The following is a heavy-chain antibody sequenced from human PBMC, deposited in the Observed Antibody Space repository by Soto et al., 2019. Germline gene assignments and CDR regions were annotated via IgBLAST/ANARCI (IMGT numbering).Heavy chain of an antibody. CDR2: MHYTGFS. D-gene: IGHD6-13*01. J-gene: IGHJ5*02. Sequence: SETLSLTCAFSGDSVTENYLTWIRQSPEKGLEWIGYMHYTGFSFSNPSLKSRVAMSVDKSKNEFTLQLTSVTAADTAVYYCARAWYSSSWYESWFDPWGQGTLVTVSS. V-gene: IGHV4-59*02. CDR1: GDSVTENY. CDR3: ARAWYSSSWYESWFDP.